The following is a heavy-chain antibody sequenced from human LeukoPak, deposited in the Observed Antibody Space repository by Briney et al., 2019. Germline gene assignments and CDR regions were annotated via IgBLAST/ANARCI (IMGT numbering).Heavy chain of an antibody. J-gene: IGHJ4*02. D-gene: IGHD6-19*01. CDR2: FDPEDGET. CDR1: GYTLTELS. Sequence: ASVTVSFTVSGYTLTELSMHWVRQAPGKGLEWMGGFDPEDGETIYAQKFQGRVTMTEDTSTDTAYMELSSLRSEDTAVYYCATGPKSGWLGVFDYWGQGTLVTVSS. V-gene: IGHV1-24*01. CDR3: ATGPKSGWLGVFDY.